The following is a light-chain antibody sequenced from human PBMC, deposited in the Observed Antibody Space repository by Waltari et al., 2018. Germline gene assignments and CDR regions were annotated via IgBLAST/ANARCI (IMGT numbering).Light chain of an antibody. CDR2: DAS. Sequence: EVVLTQSPATLSLSPGERASPSCRASQSVDTSLAWYQQKPGQAPRLLIYDASNRATGIPPRFSGSGSGTDFTLTISSLEPEDFTVYYCQQHSNWPPSITFGQGTRLE. CDR3: QQHSNWPPSIT. V-gene: IGKV3-11*01. CDR1: QSVDTS. J-gene: IGKJ5*01.